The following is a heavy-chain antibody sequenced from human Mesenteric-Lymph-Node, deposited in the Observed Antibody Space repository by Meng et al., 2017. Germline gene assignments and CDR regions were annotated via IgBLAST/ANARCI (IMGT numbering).Heavy chain of an antibody. V-gene: IGHV2-5*02. CDR1: GFSLSTSGVG. CDR2: ISWDDDV. D-gene: IGHD3-16*02. CDR3: AYRHQDYIWGSYRYKILDYYGMDV. J-gene: IGHJ6*02. Sequence: SGPTLVKPTQTLTLTCTFSGFSLSTSGVGVGWIRQPPGKALEWLALISWDDDVRYRPSLKSRLTITKDTSKNQVVLSMTNMDPVDTATYFCAYRHQDYIWGSYRYKILDYYGMDVWGQGTTVTVSS.